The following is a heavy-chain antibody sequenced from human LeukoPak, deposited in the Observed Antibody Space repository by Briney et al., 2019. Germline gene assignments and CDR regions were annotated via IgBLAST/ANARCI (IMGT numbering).Heavy chain of an antibody. CDR2: ISAYNGNT. V-gene: IGHV1-18*01. D-gene: IGHD3-3*01. CDR1: VYTFTSYG. Sequence: ASVKVSCKASVYTFTSYGISWVRQAPGRGLEWMGWISAYNGNTNYAQKLQGRVTMTTDTSTSTAYMELRSLRSDDTAVYYCARVSYDFWSGYSYFDYWGQGTLVTVSS. J-gene: IGHJ4*02. CDR3: ARVSYDFWSGYSYFDY.